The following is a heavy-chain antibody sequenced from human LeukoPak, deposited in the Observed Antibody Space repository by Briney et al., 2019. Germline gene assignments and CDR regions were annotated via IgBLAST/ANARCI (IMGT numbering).Heavy chain of an antibody. D-gene: IGHD3-10*01. CDR2: ISSSGSTI. CDR3: ARGDTYYYGSGSFDYMDV. V-gene: IGHV3-48*03. CDR1: GFTFSSYE. J-gene: IGHJ4*02. Sequence: GGSLRLSCAASGFTFSSYEMNWVRQAPGKGLEWVSYISSSGSTIYSADSVKGRFTISRDNAKNSLYLQMKSLRAEDTAVYYCARGDTYYYGSGSFDYMDVWGQGTLVTVSS.